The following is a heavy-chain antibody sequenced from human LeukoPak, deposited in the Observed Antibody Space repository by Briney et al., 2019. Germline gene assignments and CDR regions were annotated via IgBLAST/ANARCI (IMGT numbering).Heavy chain of an antibody. D-gene: IGHD6-6*01. CDR2: INPSGGST. Sequence: ASVTVSCTASGYTFTSYFMHWVRQAPGQGLEWMGIINPSGGSTSYAQKFQGRVTMTRDTSTSTVYMELSSLRSEVTAVYYCARTAGRTFDYWGQGTLVTVSS. J-gene: IGHJ4*02. CDR1: GYTFTSYF. V-gene: IGHV1-46*01. CDR3: ARTAGRTFDY.